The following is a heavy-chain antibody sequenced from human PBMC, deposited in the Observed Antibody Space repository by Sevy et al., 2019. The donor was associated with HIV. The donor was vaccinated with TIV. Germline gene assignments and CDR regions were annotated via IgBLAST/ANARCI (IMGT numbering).Heavy chain of an antibody. D-gene: IGHD3-22*01. CDR3: ARRRGIVVVGNGMDV. CDR1: GGSISSSSYY. CDR2: IYYSGST. Sequence: SETLSLTCTVSGGSISSSSYYWGWIRQPPGKGLEWIGSIYYSGSTYYNPSLKSRVTISVDTSKNQFSLKLSSVTAADTAVYYCARRRGIVVVGNGMDVWGQGTTVTVSS. V-gene: IGHV4-39*01. J-gene: IGHJ6*02.